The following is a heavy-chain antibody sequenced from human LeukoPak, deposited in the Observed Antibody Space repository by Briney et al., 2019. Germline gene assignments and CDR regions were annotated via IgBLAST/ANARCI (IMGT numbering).Heavy chain of an antibody. CDR3: ARDLESEPGQGPDY. J-gene: IGHJ4*02. V-gene: IGHV3-30-3*01. CDR2: ISYDGSNK. D-gene: IGHD1-14*01. CDR1: GFTFSTYA. Sequence: PGGSLRLSCAASGFTFSTYAMHWVRQVPGKGLERVAVISYDGSNKYYADSVKGRFTISRDNSKNTLYLQMNSLRGEDTGVYYCARDLESEPGQGPDYWGQGTLVTVSS.